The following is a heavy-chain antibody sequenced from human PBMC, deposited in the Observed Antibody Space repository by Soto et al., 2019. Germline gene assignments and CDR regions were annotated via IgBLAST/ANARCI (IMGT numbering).Heavy chain of an antibody. D-gene: IGHD2-15*01. CDR2: IKQDGSKA. CDR3: ARDFYGGFSYGPGDS. Sequence: GGSLRLSCGASGFAFWGDWISWGRQAPGKGLEWVANIKQDGSKAQYLESVRGRFTISRDNSKSSVYLQMNSRRAEDTALYYCARDFYGGFSYGPGDSWGQGTLVTVSS. J-gene: IGHJ4*02. V-gene: IGHV3-7*01. CDR1: GFAFWGDW.